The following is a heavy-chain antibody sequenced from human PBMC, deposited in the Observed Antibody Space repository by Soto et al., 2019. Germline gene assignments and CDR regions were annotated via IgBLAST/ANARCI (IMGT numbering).Heavy chain of an antibody. CDR3: ARGPSGDKVHY. CDR2: IFDSGTT. CDR1: GGSITSDYSC. V-gene: IGHV4-30-4*01. J-gene: IGHJ4*02. Sequence: QVQLQESGPGLVKPSQTLSLTCTVSGGSITSDYSCWSWIRQPPGEGLEWIGHIFDSGTTYTNPSLRSQVAISLATSKNHFSRTLRSVTAADTAVYYCARGPSGDKVHYWGQGALVTVSS. D-gene: IGHD7-27*01.